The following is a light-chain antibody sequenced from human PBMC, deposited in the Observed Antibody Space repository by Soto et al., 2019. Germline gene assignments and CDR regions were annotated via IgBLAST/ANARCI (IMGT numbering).Light chain of an antibody. V-gene: IGKV3D-15*01. J-gene: IGKJ4*01. Sequence: EIVMTQSPATLSVSPGERATLSCRASLSVSRNLAWYQQKPGQAPRLLIYGASTRATGIPARFGGSGSGTEFTLTISSLQPEDFGSYSCQQTYNLPPTFGGGTRVQIK. CDR1: LSVSRN. CDR3: QQTYNLPPT. CDR2: GAS.